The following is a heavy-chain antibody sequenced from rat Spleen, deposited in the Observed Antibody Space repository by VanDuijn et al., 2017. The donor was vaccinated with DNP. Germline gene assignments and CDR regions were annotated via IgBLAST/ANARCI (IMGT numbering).Heavy chain of an antibody. CDR3: ARHDYDRPNDFYGMDV. V-gene: IGHV5-7*01. CDR2: ISFDGRST. J-gene: IGHJ4*01. D-gene: IGHD1-12*01. CDR1: GFTFSDYN. Sequence: EVQLVESGGGLVQPGRSLKLSCAASGFTFSDYNMAWVRQAPKKGLEWVATISFDGRSTFYRDSVRGRVTISRENAKSVLFLEMGSLRSEDTATYYCARHDYDRPNDFYGMDVWGQGTSVIVSS.